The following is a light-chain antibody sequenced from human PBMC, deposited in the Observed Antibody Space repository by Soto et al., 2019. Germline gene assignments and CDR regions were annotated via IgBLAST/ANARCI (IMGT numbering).Light chain of an antibody. CDR3: QSFDSSRVI. Sequence: QSALTQPPSVSGAPGQRVTISCTGDNSNIGANYDVHWYQQVPGTAPKLLIYGNYNRPSGVPDRFSASKSGTSASLDITGLQAEDEADYYCQSFDSSRVIFGGGTQLTVL. J-gene: IGLJ2*01. CDR1: NSNIGANYD. V-gene: IGLV1-40*01. CDR2: GNY.